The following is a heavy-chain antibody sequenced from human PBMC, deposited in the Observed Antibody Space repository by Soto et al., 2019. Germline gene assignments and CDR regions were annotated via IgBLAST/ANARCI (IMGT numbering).Heavy chain of an antibody. CDR3: ARGDYSNARYYYCYYGMDV. V-gene: IGHV4-30-4*01. D-gene: IGHD4-4*01. Sequence: PSETLSLTCTVSGGSISSGDYYWSWLRQPPGKGLEWLGYIYYSGSTYYNPSLKSRVTISVDTSKNQFSLKLSSVTAADTAVYYCARGDYSNARYYYCYYGMDVWGQGTTVTVSS. J-gene: IGHJ6*02. CDR1: GGSISSGDYY. CDR2: IYYSGST.